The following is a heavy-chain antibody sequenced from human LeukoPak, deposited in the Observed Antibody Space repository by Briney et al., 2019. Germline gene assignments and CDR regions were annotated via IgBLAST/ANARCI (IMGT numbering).Heavy chain of an antibody. CDR2: IYHTGSN. D-gene: IGHD3-16*02. CDR1: SGSVSSYY. CDR3: ASSYVWRSYRLDY. Sequence: SETLSLTCLVSSGSVSSYYWTWIRQPPGKGLEWIGYIYHTGSNNYSPSLKSRVTMYVDTSKNQLSLKLGSVTAADTAVYYCASSYVWRSYRLDYWGQGTLVTVSS. V-gene: IGHV4-59*02. J-gene: IGHJ4*02.